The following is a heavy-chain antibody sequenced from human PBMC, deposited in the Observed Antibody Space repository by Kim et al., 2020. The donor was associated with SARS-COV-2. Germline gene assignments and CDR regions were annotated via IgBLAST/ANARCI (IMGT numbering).Heavy chain of an antibody. CDR1: GFIFSNYA. CDR2: IWHDGSNK. Sequence: GGSLRLSCAASGFIFSNYAMHWVRQAPGKGLEWVAVIWHDGSNKFYSDSVKGRFTISRDNSKNTLSLQIDSPRAEDTALYYCARDLISSWAQAYYFDYWGQGTLVTVSS. CDR3: ARDLISSWAQAYYFDY. D-gene: IGHD6-13*01. J-gene: IGHJ4*02. V-gene: IGHV3-33*01.